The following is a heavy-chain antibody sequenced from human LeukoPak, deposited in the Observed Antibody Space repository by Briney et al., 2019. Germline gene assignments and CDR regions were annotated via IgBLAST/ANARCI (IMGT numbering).Heavy chain of an antibody. V-gene: IGHV3-21*04. CDR2: ISGSTSYI. CDR1: GFTFSNYS. J-gene: IGHJ3*02. CDR3: AKDEGYCNGGSCYLGSFDI. D-gene: IGHD2-15*01. Sequence: PGGSLRLSCAASGFTFSNYSMNWVRQAPGKGLEWVSSISGSTSYIYYADSVKGRFTISRDNAKNSLYLQMNSLRAEDTAVYSCAKDEGYCNGGSCYLGSFDIWGQGTMVTVSS.